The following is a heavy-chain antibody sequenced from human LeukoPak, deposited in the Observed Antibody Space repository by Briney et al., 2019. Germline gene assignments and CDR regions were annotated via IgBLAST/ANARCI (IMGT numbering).Heavy chain of an antibody. CDR2: MNPNSGNT. Sequence: ASVKVSCKASGYTFTSYDINWVRQATGQGLEWMGWMNPNSGNTGYAQKFQGRVTMTRNTSISTAYMELSSLRSEDTAVYYCAREGSGSSSWYSENYCYYYMDVWGKGTTVTISS. CDR1: GYTFTSYD. V-gene: IGHV1-8*01. CDR3: AREGSGSSSWYSENYCYYYMDV. J-gene: IGHJ6*03. D-gene: IGHD6-13*01.